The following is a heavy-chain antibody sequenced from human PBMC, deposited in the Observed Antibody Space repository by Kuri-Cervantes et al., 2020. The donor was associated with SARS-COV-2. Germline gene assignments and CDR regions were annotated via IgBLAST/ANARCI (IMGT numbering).Heavy chain of an antibody. V-gene: IGHV3-66*01. CDR3: ARESTSEPLHHFHGLDV. Sequence: GESLKISCAASGFTFSSYSMTWVRQAPGRGLESVSIIFSSGATFYADSVKDRFTVSTDRSKNTLYLQMNSLRIEDTAVYYCARESTSEPLHHFHGLDVWGQGSTVTVSS. D-gene: IGHD1-14*01. CDR2: IFSSGAT. CDR1: GFTFSSYS. J-gene: IGHJ6*02.